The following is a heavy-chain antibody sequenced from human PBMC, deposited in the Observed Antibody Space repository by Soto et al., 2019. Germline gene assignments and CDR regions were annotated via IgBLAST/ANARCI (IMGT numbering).Heavy chain of an antibody. CDR1: GFTFSSYA. CDR2: ISYDGSNK. Sequence: QVQLVESGGGVVQPGRSLRLSCEASGFTFSSYAMHWVRQAPGKGLEWVAVISYDGSNKYYADSVKGRFTISRDNSKNTLYLQMNSLRAEDTAVYCCARPLWRDDYNWGYFDLWGRGTLVTVSS. V-gene: IGHV3-30-3*01. J-gene: IGHJ2*01. D-gene: IGHD4-4*01. CDR3: ARPLWRDDYNWGYFDL.